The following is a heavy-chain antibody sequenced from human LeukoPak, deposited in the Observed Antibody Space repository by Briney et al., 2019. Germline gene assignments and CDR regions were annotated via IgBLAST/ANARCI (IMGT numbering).Heavy chain of an antibody. Sequence: GESLKISCKGSGYDFTDYWIGWVRQIPGRGLESMGIIYPGDSDTRYSPSFQGQVTISADKSISTAYLQWSSLKASDTAIYYCARLQLSLYRSYYYGMDVWGQGTTVTVSS. CDR2: IYPGDSDT. CDR3: ARLQLSLYRSYYYGMDV. D-gene: IGHD3-16*02. CDR1: GYDFTDYW. V-gene: IGHV5-51*01. J-gene: IGHJ6*02.